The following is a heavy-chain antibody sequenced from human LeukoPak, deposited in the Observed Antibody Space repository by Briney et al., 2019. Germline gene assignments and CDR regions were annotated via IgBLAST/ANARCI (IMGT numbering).Heavy chain of an antibody. Sequence: GGSLRLSCSGSGFTFSNHAMHWVRQAPGKRLEYVSGISANGGSTYYADSVKGKFTISRDNSKNTLYLQMKSLRVEDTAVYNCAKLTAPAGTVDWGQGTLVTVSS. CDR3: AKLTAPAGTVD. V-gene: IGHV3-64*04. CDR1: GFTFSNHA. CDR2: ISANGGST. D-gene: IGHD6-13*01. J-gene: IGHJ4*02.